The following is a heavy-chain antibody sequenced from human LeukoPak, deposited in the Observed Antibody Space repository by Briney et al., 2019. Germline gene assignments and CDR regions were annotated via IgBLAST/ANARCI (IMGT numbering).Heavy chain of an antibody. Sequence: WIRQPPGKGLEWIGNIYYTGSTSYNPSLKTRVTISIDTSKNQFSLRLSSVTAADTAVYFCARASHGWYFDLWGRGTLVTVSS. V-gene: IGHV4-39*07. J-gene: IGHJ2*01. CDR3: ARASHGWYFDL. D-gene: IGHD6-6*01. CDR2: IYYTGST.